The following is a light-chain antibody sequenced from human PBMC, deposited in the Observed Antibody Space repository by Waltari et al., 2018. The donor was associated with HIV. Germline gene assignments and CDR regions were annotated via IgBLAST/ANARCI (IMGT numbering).Light chain of an antibody. CDR2: QHN. CDR3: QAWGSSTSGV. Sequence: SYEVSQPPSAGVSPGQTATLTCSGQELRDKYTCWYQQKPGQSPLLLIYQHNKRPPVIPERFSGSSAWHTATLAISGSLPMYEADYYGQAWGSSTSGVFGTGTKLTVL. V-gene: IGLV3-1*01. CDR1: ELRDKY. J-gene: IGLJ3*02.